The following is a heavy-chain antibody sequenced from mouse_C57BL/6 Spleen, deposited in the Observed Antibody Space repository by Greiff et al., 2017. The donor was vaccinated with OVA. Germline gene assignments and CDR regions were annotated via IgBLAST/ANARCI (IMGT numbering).Heavy chain of an antibody. J-gene: IGHJ4*01. V-gene: IGHV5-17*01. CDR1: GFTFSDYG. CDR2: ISSGSSTI. CDR3: ARLGDYDGDAMDY. Sequence: VQLKESGGGLVKPGGSLKLSCAASGFTFSDYGMHWVRQAPEKGLEWVAYISSGSSTIYYADTVKGRFTISRDNAKNTLFLQMTSLRSEDTAMYYCARLGDYDGDAMDYWGQGTSVTVSS. D-gene: IGHD2-4*01.